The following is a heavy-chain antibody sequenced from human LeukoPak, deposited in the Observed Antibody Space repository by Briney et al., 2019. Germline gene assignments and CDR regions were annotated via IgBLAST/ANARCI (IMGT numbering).Heavy chain of an antibody. Sequence: PGGSLRLSCAASGFTFSSYGMHWVRQAPGKGLEWVAFIRYDGSNKYYADSVKGRFTISRDNSKNTLYLQMNSLRAEDTAVYYCAKDQGYDSSGYSSSVDYWGQGTLVTVSS. CDR3: AKDQGYDSSGYSSSVDY. CDR1: GFTFSSYG. V-gene: IGHV3-30*02. D-gene: IGHD3-22*01. CDR2: IRYDGSNK. J-gene: IGHJ4*02.